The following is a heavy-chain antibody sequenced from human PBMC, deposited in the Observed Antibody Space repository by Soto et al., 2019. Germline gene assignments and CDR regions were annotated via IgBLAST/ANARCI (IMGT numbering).Heavy chain of an antibody. V-gene: IGHV3-23*01. J-gene: IGHJ5*02. D-gene: IGHD2-2*01. CDR3: AKASPDIVVVPAATNWFDP. Sequence: LSLTCAASGFTFSSYAMSWVRQAPGKGLEWVSAISGSGGSTYYADSVKGRFTISRDNSKNTLYLQMNSLRAEDTAVYYCAKASPDIVVVPAATNWFDPWGQGTLVTVSS. CDR2: ISGSGGST. CDR1: GFTFSSYA.